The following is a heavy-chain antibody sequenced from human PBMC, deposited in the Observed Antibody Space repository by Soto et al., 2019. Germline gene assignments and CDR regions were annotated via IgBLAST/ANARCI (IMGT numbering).Heavy chain of an antibody. Sequence: ASVKVSCKASGGTFSSYAISWVRQAPGQGLEWMGGIIPIFGTANYAQKFQGRVTITADESTSTAYMELSSLRSEDTAVYYCAREWLGPPPDWYFDLWGRGTLVTVSS. D-gene: IGHD5-12*01. CDR2: IIPIFGTA. CDR1: GGTFSSYA. V-gene: IGHV1-69*13. J-gene: IGHJ2*01. CDR3: AREWLGPPPDWYFDL.